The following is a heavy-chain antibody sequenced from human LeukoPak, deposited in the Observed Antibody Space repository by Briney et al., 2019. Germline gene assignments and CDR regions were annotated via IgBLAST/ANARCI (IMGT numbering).Heavy chain of an antibody. D-gene: IGHD3-22*01. V-gene: IGHV3-23*01. CDR1: GFTFSSYA. J-gene: IGHJ4*02. CDR3: AKARGGYYDSSGYYFLFDY. Sequence: AGGSLRLSCAASGFTFSSYAMSWVRQAPGKGLEWVSAISGSGGSTYYADSVKGRFTISRDNSKNTLYLQMNSLRAEDTAVYYCAKARGGYYDSSGYYFLFDYWGQGTLVTVST. CDR2: ISGSGGST.